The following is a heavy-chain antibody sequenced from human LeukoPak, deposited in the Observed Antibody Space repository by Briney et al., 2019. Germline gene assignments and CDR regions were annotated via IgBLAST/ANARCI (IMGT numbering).Heavy chain of an antibody. CDR3: ARKGLTDEFDY. CDR1: GFTFSSYA. Sequence: GGSLRLSCAASGFTFSSYAMHWVRQAPGKGLEWVAVISYDGSNKYYADSVKGRFTISRDNSKNTLYLQMNSLRAEDTAVYYCARKGLTDEFDYWGQGTLVTVSS. V-gene: IGHV3-30-3*01. CDR2: ISYDGSNK. J-gene: IGHJ4*02.